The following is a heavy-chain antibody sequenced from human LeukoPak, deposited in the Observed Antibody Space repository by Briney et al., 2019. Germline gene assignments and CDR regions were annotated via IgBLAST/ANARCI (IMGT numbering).Heavy chain of an antibody. CDR1: GGSISSYY. V-gene: IGHV4-59*01. Sequence: SETLSLTCTVSGGSISSYYWSWIRQPPGKGLEWIGYIYYSGSTNYNPSLKSRVTISVDTSKNQFSLKLSSVTAADTAVYYCARDPIVGATRVRTFDIWGRGTMVTVSS. CDR3: ARDPIVGATRVRTFDI. CDR2: IYYSGST. D-gene: IGHD1-26*01. J-gene: IGHJ3*02.